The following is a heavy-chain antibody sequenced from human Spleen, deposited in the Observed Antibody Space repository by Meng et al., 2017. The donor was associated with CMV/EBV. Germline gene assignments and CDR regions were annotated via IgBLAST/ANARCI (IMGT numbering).Heavy chain of an antibody. V-gene: IGHV4-61*01. Sequence: GSLRLSCTVSGGSVSSGTYYWSWIRQPPGKGLEWIGCIYYRGSTNYNPSLKSRVTISVDTSKNQFSLSLSSVTAADTAVYYCARHQDSTSWSHFDYWGQGTLVTVSS. J-gene: IGHJ4*02. CDR2: IYYRGST. CDR1: GGSVSSGTYY. CDR3: ARHQDSTSWSHFDY. D-gene: IGHD6-13*01.